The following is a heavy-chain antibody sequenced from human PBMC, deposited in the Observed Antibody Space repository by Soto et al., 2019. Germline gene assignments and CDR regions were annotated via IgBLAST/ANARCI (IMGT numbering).Heavy chain of an antibody. CDR3: ARRRIDCSGGSCYGFDT. D-gene: IGHD2-15*01. Sequence: EVQLVESGGGLVQPGGSLRLSCAASGFTFNIHNMNWVRQAPGKGLEWVSHISSSGSTIYYADSVKGRFTISRDNAKNSVYLQMNRLRAEATAVYYCARRRIDCSGGSCYGFDTWGEGTLVTVSS. V-gene: IGHV3-48*01. J-gene: IGHJ5*02. CDR2: ISSSGSTI. CDR1: GFTFNIHN.